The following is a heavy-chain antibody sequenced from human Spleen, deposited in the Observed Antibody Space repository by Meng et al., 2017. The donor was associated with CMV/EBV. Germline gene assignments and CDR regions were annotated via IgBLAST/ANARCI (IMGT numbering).Heavy chain of an antibody. V-gene: IGHV4-59*01. J-gene: IGHJ4*02. CDR1: GDSISSYY. CDR3: AREDYGGNLDY. CDR2: IYYRGTT. Sequence: SETLSLTCTVSGDSISSYYWAWIRQPPGKGLEWIGYIYYRGTTKYNPSLKSRLTISLDTSKKQFSLKLSSVTAADTAMYYCAREDYGGNLDYWGQGTLVTVSS. D-gene: IGHD4-23*01.